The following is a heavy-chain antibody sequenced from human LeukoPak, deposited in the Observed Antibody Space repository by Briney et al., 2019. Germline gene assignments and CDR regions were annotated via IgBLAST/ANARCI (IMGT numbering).Heavy chain of an antibody. CDR1: GFTVSGNS. CDR3: ARRAGAYSHPYDY. D-gene: IGHD4/OR15-4a*01. CDR2: IYSDDT. V-gene: IGHV3-53*01. Sequence: GGSLRLSCTVSGFTVSGNSMSWVRQAPGKGLEWVSFIYSDDTHYSDSVKGRFTISRDNSKNTLYLQMNSLRAEDTAVYYCARRAGAYSHPYDYWGQGTLVTVSS. J-gene: IGHJ4*02.